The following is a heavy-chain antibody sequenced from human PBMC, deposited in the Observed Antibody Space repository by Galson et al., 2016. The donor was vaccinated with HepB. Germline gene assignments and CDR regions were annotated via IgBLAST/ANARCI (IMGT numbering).Heavy chain of an antibody. CDR3: ARVRGGRDGYNWDY. CDR1: GGSLSGHY. CDR2: IYYSGST. V-gene: IGHV4-31*11. D-gene: IGHD5-24*01. Sequence: TLSLTCAVDGGSLSGHYWSWIRQHPGKGLEWIGYIYYSGSTYSNPSLKSRVTISVDTSKNQFSLKLSSVTAADTAVYYCARVRGGRDGYNWDYWGQGTLVTVSS. J-gene: IGHJ4*02.